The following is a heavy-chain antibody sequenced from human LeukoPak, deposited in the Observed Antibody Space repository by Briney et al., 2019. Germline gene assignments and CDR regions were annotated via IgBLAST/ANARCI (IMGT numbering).Heavy chain of an antibody. CDR2: IFHSGST. D-gene: IGHD2-2*01. Sequence: SETLSLTCAVSGYSISSGYYWDWIRQPPGKGLEWIGSIFHSGSTYYTPSLKSRVPISVDTSKNQFSLKLTSVTAADTAVYYCAREQSASCDYWGQGTLVTVSS. CDR3: AREQSASCDY. CDR1: GYSISSGYY. J-gene: IGHJ4*02. V-gene: IGHV4-38-2*02.